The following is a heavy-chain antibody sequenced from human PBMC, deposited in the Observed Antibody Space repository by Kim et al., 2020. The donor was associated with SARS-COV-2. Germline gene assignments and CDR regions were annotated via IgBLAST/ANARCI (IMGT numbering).Heavy chain of an antibody. V-gene: IGHV4-59*08. D-gene: IGHD1-26*01. J-gene: IGHJ4*02. CDR2: IYYSGST. CDR3: ARQGKWGELLHY. Sequence: SETLSLTCTVSGGSISSYYWSWIRQPPGKGLEWIGYIYYSGSTNYNPSLKSRVTISVDTSKNQFSLKLSSVTAADTAVYYCARQGKWGELLHYWGQGTLVTVSS. CDR1: GGSISSYY.